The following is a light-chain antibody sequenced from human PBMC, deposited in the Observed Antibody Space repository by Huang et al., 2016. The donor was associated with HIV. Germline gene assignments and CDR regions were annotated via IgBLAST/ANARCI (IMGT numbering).Light chain of an antibody. CDR3: QQSYSSWWT. V-gene: IGKV1-39*01. Sequence: DIQMTQSPSSLSASVGDTVTITCRASQSIGNKVQWYQQKTGKAPNLLIYKASNLQSGVPSRFSGSGSGTDFTLTIRGLQPEDCAVYYCQQSYSSWWTFGQGTKVEI. CDR1: QSIGNK. CDR2: KAS. J-gene: IGKJ1*01.